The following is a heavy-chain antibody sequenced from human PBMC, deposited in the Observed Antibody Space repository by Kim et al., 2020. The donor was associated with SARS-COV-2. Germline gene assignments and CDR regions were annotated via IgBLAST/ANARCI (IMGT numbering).Heavy chain of an antibody. J-gene: IGHJ4*02. V-gene: IGHV4-34*01. Sequence: SETLSLTCAVYGGSFSGYYWSWIRQPPGKGLEWIGEINHSGSTNYNPSLKSRVTISVDTSKNQFSLKLSSVTAADTAVYYCARGRQLGSYFDYWGQGTL. D-gene: IGHD6-13*01. CDR1: GGSFSGYY. CDR3: ARGRQLGSYFDY. CDR2: INHSGST.